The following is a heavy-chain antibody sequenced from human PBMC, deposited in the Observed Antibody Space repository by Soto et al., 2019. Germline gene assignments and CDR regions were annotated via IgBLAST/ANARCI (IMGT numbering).Heavy chain of an antibody. CDR1: EFTFRNYA. D-gene: IGHD2-21*01. J-gene: IGHJ5*02. CDR3: AKCAVLWATSGGWCNWFGP. Sequence: EVQLLESGGGLVQPGGSLRLSCTASEFTFRNYAMSWVRQAPGKGLEWVSAIGASGAGTHYSDSVKGRFTISRDNSKNTVYVQMNSLRAEDTGVYYCAKCAVLWATSGGWCNWFGPWGQGTLVTVSS. CDR2: IGASGAGT. V-gene: IGHV3-23*01.